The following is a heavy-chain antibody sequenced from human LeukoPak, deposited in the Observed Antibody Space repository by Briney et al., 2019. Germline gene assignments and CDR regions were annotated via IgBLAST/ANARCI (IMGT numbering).Heavy chain of an antibody. Sequence: AGGSLRLSCAASGFTFSRYWMHWVRQAPGKGLVWVSNINGDGSTTSYADSVKGGFTISRDNAKNTLYLQMNSLRAEDTAVYYCATGNYYDSRGYYTFGHGGQGTLVTVSS. CDR2: INGDGSTT. J-gene: IGHJ1*01. CDR3: ATGNYYDSRGYYTFGH. CDR1: GFTFSRYW. V-gene: IGHV3-74*01. D-gene: IGHD3-22*01.